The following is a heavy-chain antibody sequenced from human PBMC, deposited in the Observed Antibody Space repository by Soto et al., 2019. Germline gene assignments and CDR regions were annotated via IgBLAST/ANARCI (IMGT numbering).Heavy chain of an antibody. CDR3: ARRSYSRSWDDVDY. CDR1: GYTFTNYT. V-gene: IGHV1-3*01. D-gene: IGHD6-13*01. CDR2: INAGAGHT. J-gene: IGHJ4*02. Sequence: QVQLVQSGAEVKKPGASVKLSCKASGYTFTNYTIHWVRQAPGQRLEWMGWINAGAGHTRFSEKLQGRVSLTRDTSASTAYLDLTSLRFEYTGVYYRARRSYSRSWDDVDYWGQGTLVTVSS.